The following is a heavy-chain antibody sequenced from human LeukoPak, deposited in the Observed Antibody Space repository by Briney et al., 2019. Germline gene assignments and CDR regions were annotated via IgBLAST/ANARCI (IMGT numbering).Heavy chain of an antibody. J-gene: IGHJ4*02. V-gene: IGHV1-69*13. D-gene: IGHD5-18*01. Sequence: VASVKVSCKASGGTFSSYAISWVRQAPVQGLEWMGGIIPIFGTANYAQKFQGRVTITADESTSTAYMELSSLRSEDTAVYYCATLDDSYGYRYPGYWGQGALVTVSS. CDR3: ATLDDSYGYRYPGY. CDR2: IIPIFGTA. CDR1: GGTFSSYA.